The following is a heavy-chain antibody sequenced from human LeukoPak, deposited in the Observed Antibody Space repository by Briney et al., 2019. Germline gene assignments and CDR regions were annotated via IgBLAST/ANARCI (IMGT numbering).Heavy chain of an antibody. CDR3: ARDFLRFLEWLLYVSYFDY. J-gene: IGHJ4*02. CDR2: IRYDGSIR. D-gene: IGHD3-3*01. V-gene: IGHV3-30*02. Sequence: GGSLRLSCAASGFTFSSYGMHWVRQAPGKGLEWVAFIRYDGSIRHYTDSVKGRFTISRDNSKNSLYLQMNSLRAEDTAVYYCARDFLRFLEWLLYVSYFDYWGQGTLVTVSS. CDR1: GFTFSSYG.